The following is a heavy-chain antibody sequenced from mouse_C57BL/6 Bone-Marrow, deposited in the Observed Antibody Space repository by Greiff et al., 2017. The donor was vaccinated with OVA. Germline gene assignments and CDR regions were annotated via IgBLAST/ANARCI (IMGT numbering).Heavy chain of an antibody. D-gene: IGHD1-1*01. V-gene: IGHV14-2*01. CDR3: AFITTVYYAMDY. CDR2: IDPEDGET. J-gene: IGHJ4*01. CDR1: GFNIKDYY. Sequence: EVQLQQSGAELVKPGASVKLSCTASGFNIKDYYMHWVKQRTEQGLEWIGRIDPEDGETNSAPKFQGKATITADTSSNTAYLQLSSLTSEDTAVYYCAFITTVYYAMDYWGQGTSVTVSS.